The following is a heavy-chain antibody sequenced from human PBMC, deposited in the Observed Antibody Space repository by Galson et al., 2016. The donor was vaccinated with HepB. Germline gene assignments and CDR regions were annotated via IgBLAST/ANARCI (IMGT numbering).Heavy chain of an antibody. CDR1: GFTFSGYS. CDR3: ARDGRYCSSTNCYATSFDL. CDR2: ISSGGVII. D-gene: IGHD2-2*01. J-gene: IGHJ3*01. V-gene: IGHV3-48*02. Sequence: SLRLSCAASGFTFSGYSMNWVRQAPGKGLEWVSYISSGGVIIHYADSVKGRFTISRDTAKNLLYLQMNSLTDDDTDVYYCARDGRYCSSTNCYATSFDLWGQGTMVSVSS.